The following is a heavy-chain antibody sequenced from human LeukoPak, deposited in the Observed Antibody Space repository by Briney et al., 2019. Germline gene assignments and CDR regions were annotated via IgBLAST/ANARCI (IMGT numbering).Heavy chain of an antibody. CDR3: GTASSGYYFPDY. V-gene: IGHV4-34*08. D-gene: IGHD3-22*01. J-gene: IGHJ4*02. Sequence: GSLRLSCATSGLTFRTTWMHWIRQPPGKGLEWIGEINHSGSTNYNPSLKSRVTISVDTSKNQFSLKLSSVTAADTAVYYCGTASSGYYFPDYWGQGTLVTVSS. CDR2: INHSGST. CDR1: GLTFRTTW.